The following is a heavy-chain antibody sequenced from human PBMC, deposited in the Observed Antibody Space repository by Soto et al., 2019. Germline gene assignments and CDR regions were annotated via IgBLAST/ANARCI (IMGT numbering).Heavy chain of an antibody. Sequence: PGESLKISCNGSGYSFTSYWISWVRQMPGKGLEWMGRIDPSDSYTNYSPSFQGHVTISADKSISTAYLQWSSLKASDTAMYYCARHIRSGWYWFDPWGQGTLVTVSS. CDR2: IDPSDSYT. CDR1: GYSFTSYW. J-gene: IGHJ5*02. D-gene: IGHD6-19*01. V-gene: IGHV5-10-1*01. CDR3: ARHIRSGWYWFDP.